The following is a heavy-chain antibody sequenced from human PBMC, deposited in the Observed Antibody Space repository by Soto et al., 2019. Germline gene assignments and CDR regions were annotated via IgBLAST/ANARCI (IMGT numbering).Heavy chain of an antibody. CDR2: IIPILGIA. Sequence: QVQLVQSGAEVKKPGSSVKVSCKASGGTFSSYTISWVRQAPGQGLEWMGRIIPILGIANYAQKFQGRVPITADKSTSTAYMELSSLRSEDTAVYYCARDRGMRERLHRAGHYYYGMDVWGQGTTVTVSS. CDR1: GGTFSSYT. J-gene: IGHJ6*02. D-gene: IGHD1-26*01. V-gene: IGHV1-69*08. CDR3: ARDRGMRERLHRAGHYYYGMDV.